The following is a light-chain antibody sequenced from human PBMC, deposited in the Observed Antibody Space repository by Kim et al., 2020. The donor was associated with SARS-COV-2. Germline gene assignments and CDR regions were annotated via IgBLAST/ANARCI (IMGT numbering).Light chain of an antibody. CDR1: QDIRND. CDR3: QQDHNYPRT. J-gene: IGKJ1*01. CDR2: AAT. V-gene: IGKV1-6*01. Sequence: AIQMTQSPSPLSASVGDRVTITCRASQDIRNDLGWYQQRPGKAPRLLIFAATALQSRVPSRFSGSGSGTEFILTIDSLQPEDFATYFCQQDHNYPRTFGQGTTVEIK.